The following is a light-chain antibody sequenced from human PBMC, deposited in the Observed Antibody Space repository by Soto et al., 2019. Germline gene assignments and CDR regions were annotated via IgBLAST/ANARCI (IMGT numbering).Light chain of an antibody. CDR1: SSDVGGHNS. CDR2: DVS. Sequence: QSVLTQPASVSGSPGQSITISCTGTSSDVGGHNSVSWYRQDPGKAPKLMIYDVSNRPSGVSDRFSGSKSGNTASLTISGLQIEDEADYYCATWNDGVFVFGIGTKVTVL. J-gene: IGLJ1*01. V-gene: IGLV2-14*01. CDR3: ATWNDGVFV.